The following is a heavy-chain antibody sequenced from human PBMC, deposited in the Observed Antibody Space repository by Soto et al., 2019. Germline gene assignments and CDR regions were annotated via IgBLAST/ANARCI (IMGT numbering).Heavy chain of an antibody. CDR1: GGTFSSYA. J-gene: IGHJ4*02. D-gene: IGHD3-10*01. CDR2: IIPIFGTA. CDR3: ARDLVGGSGSHPPGY. Sequence: QVQLVQSGAEVKKPGSSVKVSCKASGGTFSSYAISWVRQAPGQGLEWMGGIIPIFGTANYAQKFQGRVTITADESTSTAYMELSILRSEDTAVYYCARDLVGGSGSHPPGYWGQGTLVTVSS. V-gene: IGHV1-69*01.